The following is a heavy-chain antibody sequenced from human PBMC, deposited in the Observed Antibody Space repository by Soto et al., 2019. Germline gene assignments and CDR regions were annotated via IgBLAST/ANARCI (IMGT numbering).Heavy chain of an antibody. Sequence: SETLSLTCTVSGGSISSGGYYWSWIRQHPGKGLEWIGYIYYSGSTYYNPSLKSRVTISVDTSKNQFSLKLSSVTAADTAVYYCARGSAAVVATITVWFDPWGQGTLVTVSS. V-gene: IGHV4-31*03. CDR1: GGSISSGGYY. CDR3: ARGSAAVVATITVWFDP. CDR2: IYYSGST. D-gene: IGHD5-12*01. J-gene: IGHJ5*02.